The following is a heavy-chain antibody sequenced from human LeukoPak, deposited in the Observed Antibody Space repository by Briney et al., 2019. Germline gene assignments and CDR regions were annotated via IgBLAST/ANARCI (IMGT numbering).Heavy chain of an antibody. CDR2: IKQDGSEQ. Sequence: GESLGLSCAASGFTFSHYYMSWVRQAPGKGLEWVANIKQDGSEQFYLDSVKGRFTISRDNAKKALYLQMHSLRVEDTAVNYCARESIVVVPTTMDDASDIWGQGKMVTVSS. D-gene: IGHD2-2*01. CDR1: GFTFSHYY. CDR3: ARESIVVVPTTMDDASDI. V-gene: IGHV3-7*01. J-gene: IGHJ3*02.